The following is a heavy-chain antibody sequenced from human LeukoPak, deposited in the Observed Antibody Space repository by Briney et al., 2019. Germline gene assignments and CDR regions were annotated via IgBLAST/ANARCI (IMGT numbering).Heavy chain of an antibody. CDR3: AREKIVVVPAAMVGWFDP. J-gene: IGHJ5*02. Sequence: SVKVSCKASGGTFSSYAISWVRQAPGQGLEWMGGIIPIFGTADYVQKFQGRVTITADESTSTAYMELSSLRSEDTAVYYCAREKIVVVPAAMVGWFDPWGQGTLVTVPS. CDR1: GGTFSSYA. CDR2: IIPIFGTA. D-gene: IGHD2-2*01. V-gene: IGHV1-69*13.